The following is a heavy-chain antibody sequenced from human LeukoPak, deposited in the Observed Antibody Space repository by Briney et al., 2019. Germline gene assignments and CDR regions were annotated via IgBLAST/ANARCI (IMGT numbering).Heavy chain of an antibody. Sequence: SETLSLTCTVSGDSISRYYCSWIRQPAGKGLEWIGRIYTGGTTNYNPSLTSRVTMSVDTSKNQFSLKLTSVTAADTAVYYCARDRGDRNAFDIWGQGTMVTVSS. CDR2: IYTGGTT. CDR3: ARDRGDRNAFDI. CDR1: GDSISRYY. D-gene: IGHD3-10*01. J-gene: IGHJ3*02. V-gene: IGHV4-4*07.